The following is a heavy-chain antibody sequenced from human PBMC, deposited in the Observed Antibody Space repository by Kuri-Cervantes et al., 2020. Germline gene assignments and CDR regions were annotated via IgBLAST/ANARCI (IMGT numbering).Heavy chain of an antibody. J-gene: IGHJ4*02. CDR2: IKQDGSEK. V-gene: IGHV3-7*01. D-gene: IGHD2-15*01. CDR1: GFTFDDYG. Sequence: GESLKISCAASGFTFDDYGMSWVRQAPGKGLEWVANIKQDGSEKYYVDSVKGRFTISRDNAKNSLYLQMNSLRAEDTAVYYCARGSQWSTATASDYWGQGTLVTVSS. CDR3: ARGSQWSTATASDY.